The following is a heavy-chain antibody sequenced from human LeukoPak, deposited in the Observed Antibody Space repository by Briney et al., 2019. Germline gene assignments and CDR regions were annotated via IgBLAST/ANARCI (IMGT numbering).Heavy chain of an antibody. CDR3: ARVSSGATTVDY. CDR1: GGSISSSNW. D-gene: IGHD1-26*01. J-gene: IGHJ4*02. V-gene: IGHV4-4*02. Sequence: SETLSLTCAVSGGSISSSNWWSWVRQPPGKGLEWIGEIYHSGSTDYNPSLKSRVTISVDKSKNQFSLKLSSVTAADTAVYYCARVSSGATTVDYWGQGTLVTVSS. CDR2: IYHSGST.